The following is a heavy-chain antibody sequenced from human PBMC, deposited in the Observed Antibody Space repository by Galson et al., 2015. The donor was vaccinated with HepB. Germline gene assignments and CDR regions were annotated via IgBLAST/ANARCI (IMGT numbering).Heavy chain of an antibody. CDR3: AKDSIQIKTWIQLWSGGDY. CDR1: GFTFSSYA. J-gene: IGHJ4*02. D-gene: IGHD5-18*01. Sequence: SLRLSCAASGFTFSSYAMSWVRQAPGKGLEWVSAISGSGGSTYYADSVKGRFTISRDNSKNTLYLQMNSLRAEDTAVYYCAKDSIQIKTWIQLWSGGDYWGQGTLVTVSS. V-gene: IGHV3-23*01. CDR2: ISGSGGST.